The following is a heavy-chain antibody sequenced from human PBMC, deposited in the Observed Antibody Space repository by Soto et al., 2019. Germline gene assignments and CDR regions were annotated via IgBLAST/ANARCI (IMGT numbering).Heavy chain of an antibody. CDR2: ISGSGGST. D-gene: IGHD6-19*01. V-gene: IGHV3-23*01. Sequence: GGSLRLSCAASGFTFSSYAMSWVRQAPGKGLEWVSAISGSGGSTYYADSVKGRFTISRDNSKNTLYLQMNSLRAEDTAVYYCAKADGDNLIQWLVGIDYWGQGTLVTVSS. CDR1: GFTFSSYA. J-gene: IGHJ4*02. CDR3: AKADGDNLIQWLVGIDY.